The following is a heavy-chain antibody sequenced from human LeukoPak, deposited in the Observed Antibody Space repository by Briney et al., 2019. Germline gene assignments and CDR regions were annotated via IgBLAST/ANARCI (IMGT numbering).Heavy chain of an antibody. V-gene: IGHV4-39*01. D-gene: IGHD1-26*01. CDR3: ARQVYSGTHYFDY. Sequence: ASETLSLTCTVSGGSISSRSCCWGWIRQPPGKGLEWIGTIYYSGSSYYNPSLKSRVTISVDTSKNQFSLRLSSVTAADTAVYYCARQVYSGTHYFDYWGQGTLVTVSS. J-gene: IGHJ4*02. CDR1: GGSISSRSCC. CDR2: IYYSGSS.